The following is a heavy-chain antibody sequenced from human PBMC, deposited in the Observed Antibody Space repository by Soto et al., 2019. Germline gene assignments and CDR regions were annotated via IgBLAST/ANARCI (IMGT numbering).Heavy chain of an antibody. CDR3: ARDVTVVVAATEFDY. J-gene: IGHJ4*02. CDR1: GFTFSSYW. D-gene: IGHD2-15*01. V-gene: IGHV3-7*04. CDR2: IKQDGSEK. Sequence: GGSLRLSCAASGFTFSSYWMSWVRQAPGKGLEWVANIKQDGSEKYYVDSVKGRFTISRDNAKNSLYLQMNSLRAEDTAVYYCARDVTVVVAATEFDYWGQGTLVTVSS.